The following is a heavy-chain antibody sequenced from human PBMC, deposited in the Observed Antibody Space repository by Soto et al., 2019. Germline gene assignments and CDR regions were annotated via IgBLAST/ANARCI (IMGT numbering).Heavy chain of an antibody. CDR1: GFTFSIYA. V-gene: IGHV3-23*01. CDR2: ISGSGGST. Sequence: GGSLRLSCAASGFTFSIYAISWGRQAPGKGLEWVSAISGSGGSTYYADSVKGRFTISRDNSKNTLYLQMNSLRAEDTAVYYCAKDPHSYYYDSSGYYRYNWFDPWGQGTLVTVSS. J-gene: IGHJ5*02. D-gene: IGHD3-22*01. CDR3: AKDPHSYYYDSSGYYRYNWFDP.